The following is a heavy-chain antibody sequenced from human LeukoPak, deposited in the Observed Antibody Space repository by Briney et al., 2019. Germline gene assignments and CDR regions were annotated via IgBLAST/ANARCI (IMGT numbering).Heavy chain of an antibody. V-gene: IGHV1-3*01. CDR1: GYTFNSHA. Sequence: ASVTVPYKASGYTFNSHAMHRVRQDPRPPLEWMGWINAGNGNTKYSQKFQGRVTITRDTSASTGYMVLSRLRSEDTAVYYCARAGVIARNWFDPWGQGTLVTVSS. CDR2: INAGNGNT. CDR3: ARAGVIARNWFDP. D-gene: IGHD3-16*02. J-gene: IGHJ5*02.